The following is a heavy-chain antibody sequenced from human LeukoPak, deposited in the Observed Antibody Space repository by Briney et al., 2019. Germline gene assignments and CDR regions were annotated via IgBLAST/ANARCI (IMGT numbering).Heavy chain of an antibody. CDR1: GYTFTSYD. V-gene: IGHV1-8*01. D-gene: IGHD3-22*01. J-gene: IGHJ4*02. Sequence: ASVKVSCKASGYTFTSYDINWVRQATGHGLEWMGWMNPNSGNTGYAQKFQGRVTMTRNTSISTAYMELSSLRSEDTAVYYCARDHGSSGYYNNDYWGQGTLVTVSS. CDR2: MNPNSGNT. CDR3: ARDHGSSGYYNNDY.